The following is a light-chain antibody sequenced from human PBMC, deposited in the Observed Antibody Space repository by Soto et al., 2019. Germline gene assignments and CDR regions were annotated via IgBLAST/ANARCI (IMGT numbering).Light chain of an antibody. V-gene: IGKV1-5*03. Sequence: DSQMTQYPSTLSASVGDRVTITCRASQSISSWLAWYQQKPGKAPKLLISKASTLQSGVPSRFSGSGYGTEFTLTISSLQPDDFATYYCQQYERYPMTFGGGTKVEIK. CDR1: QSISSW. CDR2: KAS. CDR3: QQYERYPMT. J-gene: IGKJ4*01.